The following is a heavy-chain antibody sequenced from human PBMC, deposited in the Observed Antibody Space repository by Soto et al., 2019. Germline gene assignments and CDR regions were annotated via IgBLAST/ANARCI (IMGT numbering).Heavy chain of an antibody. D-gene: IGHD2-2*01. CDR1: GFTFSSYA. Sequence: QVQLVESGGGVVQPGRSLRLSCAASGFTFSSYAMHWVRQAPGKGLEWVAVISYDGSNKYYADSVKGRFTISRDNSKNTLYLQMNSLRAEDTAVYYCARVRYCSSTSCWNDNADYYGMDVWGQGTTVTVSS. CDR2: ISYDGSNK. V-gene: IGHV3-30-3*01. J-gene: IGHJ6*02. CDR3: ARVRYCSSTSCWNDNADYYGMDV.